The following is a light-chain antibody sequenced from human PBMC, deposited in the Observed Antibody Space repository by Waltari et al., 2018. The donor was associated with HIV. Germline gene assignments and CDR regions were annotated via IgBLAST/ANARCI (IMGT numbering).Light chain of an antibody. J-gene: IGKJ5*01. Sequence: DIHLTQSPSFLSASVGDRVTITCRADVAISDYLVWYQQKPGTAPKVLIYGSSTLQRGVPSRFSGSGSVTNFILTISSLQPEDFATYYCQQSESYPITFGQGTRLDIK. CDR3: QQSESYPIT. V-gene: IGKV1-9*01. CDR2: GSS. CDR1: VAISDY.